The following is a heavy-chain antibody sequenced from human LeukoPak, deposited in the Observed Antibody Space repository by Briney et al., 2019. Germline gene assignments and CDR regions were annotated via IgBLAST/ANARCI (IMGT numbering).Heavy chain of an antibody. CDR1: GGSISTYY. Sequence: SETLSLTCTVSGGSISTYYWSWIRQPPGKGLEWIGYIYYSGTTNYNPSLKSRVTMSVDTSTNQFSLKLSSVTAADTAVYYCARHYPRWLFDFWGQGTLVSVSS. V-gene: IGHV4-59*08. CDR2: IYYSGTT. D-gene: IGHD3-9*01. J-gene: IGHJ4*02. CDR3: ARHYPRWLFDF.